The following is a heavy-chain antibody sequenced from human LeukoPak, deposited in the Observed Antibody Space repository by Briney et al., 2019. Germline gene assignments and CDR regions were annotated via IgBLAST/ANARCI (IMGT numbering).Heavy chain of an antibody. CDR3: ARVYRAVAGSGYYFDY. Sequence: PGGSLRLSCAASGFTVRTNYMGWVRQAPGKGLEWVSVIYSGGSTYYADSVKGRFTISRDNSKNTLSLQMNSLRAEDTAVYYCARVYRAVAGSGYYFDYWGQGTLVTVSS. D-gene: IGHD6-19*01. V-gene: IGHV3-53*01. CDR1: GFTVRTNY. CDR2: IYSGGST. J-gene: IGHJ4*02.